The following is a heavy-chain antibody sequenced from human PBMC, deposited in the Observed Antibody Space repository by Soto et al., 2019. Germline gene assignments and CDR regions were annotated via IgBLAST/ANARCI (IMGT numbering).Heavy chain of an antibody. CDR2: IYYSGST. CDR3: ARDTRIAVADYYYYGMDV. Sequence: PSETLSLTCTVSAGSVSSGSYYWSWIRHPPGKGLEWIGYIYYSGSTNYNPSLKSRVTISVDTSKNQFSLKLSSVTAADTAVYYCARDTRIAVADYYYYGMDVWGQGTTVTVSS. CDR1: AGSVSSGSYY. V-gene: IGHV4-61*01. D-gene: IGHD6-19*01. J-gene: IGHJ6*02.